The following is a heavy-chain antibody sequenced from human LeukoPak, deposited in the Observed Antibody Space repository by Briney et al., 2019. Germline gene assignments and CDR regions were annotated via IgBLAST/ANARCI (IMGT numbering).Heavy chain of an antibody. D-gene: IGHD6-19*01. J-gene: IGHJ4*02. CDR2: INPSGGST. CDR3: ARGGSSGWYVFDY. CDR1: GYAFTSYY. Sequence: ASVKVSCKASGYAFTSYYMHWVRQAPGQGLEWMGIINPSGGSTSYAQKFQGRVTMTRDTSTSTVYMELSGLRSEDTAVYYCARGGSSGWYVFDYWGQGTLSPSPQ. V-gene: IGHV1-46*01.